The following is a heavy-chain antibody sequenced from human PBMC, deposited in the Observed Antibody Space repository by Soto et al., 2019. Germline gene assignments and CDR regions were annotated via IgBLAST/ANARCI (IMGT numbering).Heavy chain of an antibody. J-gene: IGHJ5*02. D-gene: IGHD2-21*02. V-gene: IGHV1-18*01. CDR3: ARMGDIVVVTAGWFDP. Sequence: ASVKVSCKASGYTFTSHGISWVRQAPGQGLEWMGWISAYNGNTNYAQKLQGRVTMTTDTSTSTAYMELRSLRSDDTAVYYCARMGDIVVVTAGWFDPWGQGXLVTVYS. CDR2: ISAYNGNT. CDR1: GYTFTSHG.